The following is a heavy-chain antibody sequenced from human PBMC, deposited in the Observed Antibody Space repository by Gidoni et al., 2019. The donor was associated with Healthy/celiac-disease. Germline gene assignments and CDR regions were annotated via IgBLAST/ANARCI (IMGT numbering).Heavy chain of an antibody. J-gene: IGHJ4*02. Sequence: EVQLLESGGGLVQPGGSLRLSCAASGFTFSSYAMSWVRQAPGKGLEWVSAISGSGGSTYYADSVKGRFTISRDNSKNTLYLQMNSLRAEDTAVYYCAKDRRKGYSSSWYTGGGFDYWGQGTLVTVSS. CDR3: AKDRRKGYSSSWYTGGGFDY. D-gene: IGHD6-13*01. V-gene: IGHV3-23*01. CDR2: ISGSGGST. CDR1: GFTFSSYA.